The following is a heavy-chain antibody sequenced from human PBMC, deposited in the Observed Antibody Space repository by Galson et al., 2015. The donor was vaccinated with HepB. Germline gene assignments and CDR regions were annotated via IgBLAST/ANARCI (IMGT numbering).Heavy chain of an antibody. CDR1: GYTFTSYG. CDR2: IIPIFGTA. V-gene: IGHV1-69*13. Sequence: SVKVSCKASGYTFTSYGISWVRQAPGQGLEWMGGIIPIFGTANYAQKFQGRVTITADESTSTAYMELSSLRSEDTAVYYCARSPTTRDGTYFDYWGQGTLVTVSS. D-gene: IGHD5-24*01. CDR3: ARSPTTRDGTYFDY. J-gene: IGHJ4*02.